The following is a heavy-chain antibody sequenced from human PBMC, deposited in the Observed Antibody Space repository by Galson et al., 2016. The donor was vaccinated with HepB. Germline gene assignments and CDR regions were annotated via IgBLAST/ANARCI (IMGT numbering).Heavy chain of an antibody. J-gene: IGHJ4*02. CDR2: ISYDGRT. CDR1: GGSISSSF. CDR3: ANRPGGASVYYGVFDY. D-gene: IGHD2-8*02. V-gene: IGHV4-59*12. Sequence: LSLTCTVSGGSISSSFWTWIRQPPGKPLEWIGYISYDGRTNYNPSLNSRVTISADTSNNQFSLRLTSMTAADTAVYYCANRPGGASVYYGVFDYWGQGALVTVSS.